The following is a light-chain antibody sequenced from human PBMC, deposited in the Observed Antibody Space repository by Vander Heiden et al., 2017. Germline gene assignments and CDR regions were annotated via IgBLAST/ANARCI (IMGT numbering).Light chain of an antibody. Sequence: EIVMTQSPATLSVSPGERATLSCRASQSVSSNLAWYQQKPGQAPRLLIYGASTRATGIPARFSGSGDGTEFTLTISSRQSEDFAVYYCQQYNNWPLSTFGQGTKVEIK. CDR2: GAS. CDR3: QQYNNWPLST. J-gene: IGKJ1*01. CDR1: QSVSSN. V-gene: IGKV3-15*01.